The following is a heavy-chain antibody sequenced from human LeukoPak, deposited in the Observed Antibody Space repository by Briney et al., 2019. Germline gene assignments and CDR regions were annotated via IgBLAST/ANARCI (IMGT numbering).Heavy chain of an antibody. J-gene: IGHJ4*02. CDR3: ARDGDYCSSTSCYEG. Sequence: ASVKVSCKASGGTFSSYAISWVRQAPGQGLEWMGGIIPIFGTANYAQKFQGRVTITADESTSTAYMELSSLRSEDTAVYYCARDGDYCSSTSCYEGWGQGTLVTVSS. CDR2: IIPIFGTA. D-gene: IGHD2-2*01. CDR1: GGTFSSYA. V-gene: IGHV1-69*13.